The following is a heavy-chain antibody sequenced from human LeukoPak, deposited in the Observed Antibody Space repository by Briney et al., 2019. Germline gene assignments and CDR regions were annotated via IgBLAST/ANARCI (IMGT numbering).Heavy chain of an antibody. J-gene: IGHJ4*02. D-gene: IGHD3-10*01. CDR2: IYPGEWET. V-gene: IGHV5-51*01. CDR3: ARQSLRGVSYFAF. CDR1: GYTFTSFW. Sequence: GESLQISYKSSGYTFTSFWIGWGRPGPGKGVGWRGIIYPGEWETRYSPSFQGQVTISADKSIGTAYLHWSSLQASHTAMYYCARQSLRGVSYFAFWGQGTLLTVSS.